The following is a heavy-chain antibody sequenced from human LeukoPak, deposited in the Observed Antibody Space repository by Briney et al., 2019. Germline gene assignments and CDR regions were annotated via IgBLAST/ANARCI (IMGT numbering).Heavy chain of an antibody. D-gene: IGHD2-15*01. CDR3: TTWDCSGGSCYLYYYYYYMDV. V-gene: IGHV3-15*01. J-gene: IGHJ6*03. Sequence: GGSLRLSCAASGFTFSNAWMSWVRQAPGKGLEWVGRIKSKTDGGTTDYAAPVKGRFTISRDDSKNTLYLQMNSLKTEDTAVYYCTTWDCSGGSCYLYYYYYYMDVWGKGTTVTISS. CDR2: IKSKTDGGTT. CDR1: GFTFSNAW.